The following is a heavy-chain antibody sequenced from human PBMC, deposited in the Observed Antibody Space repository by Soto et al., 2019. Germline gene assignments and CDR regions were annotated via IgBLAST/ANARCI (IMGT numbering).Heavy chain of an antibody. J-gene: IGHJ4*02. V-gene: IGHV3-23*01. CDR1: RFTFTSYA. Sequence: PGGSLRLFCVASRFTFTSYAMSWVRQAPGKGLEWVAAISASGGATIHADSVKGRLTISRDNSKNTLYLQMNSLRAEDTAVYYCAKDVEGGSLFRGAFDYWGQGTQVTVSS. D-gene: IGHD1-26*01. CDR3: AKDVEGGSLFRGAFDY. CDR2: ISASGGAT.